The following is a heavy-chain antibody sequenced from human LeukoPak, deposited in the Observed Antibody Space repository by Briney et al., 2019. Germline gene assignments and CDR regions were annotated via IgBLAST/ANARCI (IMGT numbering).Heavy chain of an antibody. CDR2: IYPGDSDT. J-gene: IGHJ4*02. D-gene: IGHD3-9*01. CDR1: GYSFTSYW. CDR3: EKPAYDILTGYYNFDY. Sequence: GESLKISCKGSGYSFTSYWIGWVRQMPGKGLEWMGIIYPGDSDTRYSPSFQGQVTISADKSISTAYLQWSSLKASDTVIYFKEKPAYDILTGYYNFDYWGQGTLVTVSS. V-gene: IGHV5-51*01.